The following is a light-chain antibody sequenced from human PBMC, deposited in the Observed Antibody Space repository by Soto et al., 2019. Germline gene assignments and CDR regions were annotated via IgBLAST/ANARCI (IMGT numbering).Light chain of an antibody. CDR2: EVT. CDR3: AAWDDSLNASV. V-gene: IGLV2-8*01. CDR1: SSDVGGYNH. J-gene: IGLJ2*01. Sequence: QSALTQPPSASGSPGQSVTISCTGTSSDVGGYNHVSWYQQHPGKAPKVVIYEVTKRPSGVPDRFSGSKSGNTASLTVSGLQAEDEADYYCAAWDDSLNASVFGGGTKLTVL.